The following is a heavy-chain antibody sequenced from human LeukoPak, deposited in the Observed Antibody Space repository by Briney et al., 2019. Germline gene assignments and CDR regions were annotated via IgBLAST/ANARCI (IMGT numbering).Heavy chain of an antibody. CDR3: AKLPAVAGTNWFDP. V-gene: IGHV3-23*01. J-gene: IGHJ5*02. CDR2: ISGSGGST. Sequence: GGSLRVSCAASGFTFSSYAMSWVRQAPGKGLEWVSAISGSGGSTYYADSVKGRFTISRDNSKNTLYLQMNSLRAEDTAVYYCAKLPAVAGTNWFDPWGQGTLGTVSS. D-gene: IGHD6-19*01. CDR1: GFTFSSYA.